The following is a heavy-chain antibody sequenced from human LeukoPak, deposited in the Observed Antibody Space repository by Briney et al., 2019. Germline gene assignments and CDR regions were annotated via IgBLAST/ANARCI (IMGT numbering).Heavy chain of an antibody. CDR1: GFTFSAHW. Sequence: GGSLRLSCAASGFTFSAHWMTWVRQAPGKGLEWVANIKQDGSEKYYVDSVKGRFTISRDNAKNSLYLQMNSLRVEDTAVYYCARGAPDYWGQGTLVTVSS. J-gene: IGHJ4*02. CDR2: IKQDGSEK. V-gene: IGHV3-7*04. CDR3: ARGAPDY.